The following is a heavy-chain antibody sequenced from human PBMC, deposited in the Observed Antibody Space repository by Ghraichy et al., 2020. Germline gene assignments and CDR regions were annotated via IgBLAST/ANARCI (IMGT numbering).Heavy chain of an antibody. Sequence: SVKVSCKASGGTFSSYAISWVRQAPGQGLEWMGGIIPIFGTANYAQKFQGRVTITADKSTSTAYMELSSLRSEDTAVYYCARESRPLSGWYFWGQGTLVTVSS. CDR3: ARESRPLSGWYF. J-gene: IGHJ4*02. V-gene: IGHV1-69*06. CDR1: GGTFSSYA. D-gene: IGHD6-19*01. CDR2: IIPIFGTA.